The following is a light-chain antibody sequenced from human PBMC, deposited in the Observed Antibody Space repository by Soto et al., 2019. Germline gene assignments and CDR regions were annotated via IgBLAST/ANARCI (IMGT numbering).Light chain of an antibody. Sequence: QSALTQPASVSGSPGQSITISCTGTSSDIGSYNLASWYQHHPGKAPKLMIYENVKRPSGVSDRFSGSKSGNTASLTISGLQAEDEADYYCCSYAGSDNWAFGGGTKLTVL. CDR1: SSDIGSYNL. J-gene: IGLJ3*02. CDR2: ENV. V-gene: IGLV2-23*01. CDR3: CSYAGSDNWA.